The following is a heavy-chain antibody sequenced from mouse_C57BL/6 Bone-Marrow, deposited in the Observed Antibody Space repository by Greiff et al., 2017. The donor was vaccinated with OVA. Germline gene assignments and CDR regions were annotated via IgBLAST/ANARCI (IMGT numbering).Heavy chain of an antibody. CDR3: ARLRGYYCDY. D-gene: IGHD2-4*01. V-gene: IGHV2-5*01. J-gene: IGHJ2*01. CDR2: IWRGGST. CDR1: GFSFTSYG. Sequence: VQLQQSGPGLVQPSQSLSITCTVSGFSFTSYGVHWVRQSPGKGLAWLGVIWRGGSTDYNAAFLSRLSITKDNSKSQVVFKMNSLQADDTAIYYWARLRGYYCDYWGQGTTPTVSA.